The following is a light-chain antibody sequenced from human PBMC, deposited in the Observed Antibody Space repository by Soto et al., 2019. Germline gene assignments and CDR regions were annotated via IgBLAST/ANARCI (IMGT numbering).Light chain of an antibody. V-gene: IGKV1-39*01. J-gene: IGKJ5*01. CDR3: QQGYSPPHT. CDR1: QSISSY. Sequence: TMSSASLIASVGDRVTITCRASQSISSYLNWYQQKPGKAPKLLIYAASSLQSGVPSRFSGSGSGTDFTLTISILEPEDFATYYCQQGYSPPHTFGQVARL. CDR2: AAS.